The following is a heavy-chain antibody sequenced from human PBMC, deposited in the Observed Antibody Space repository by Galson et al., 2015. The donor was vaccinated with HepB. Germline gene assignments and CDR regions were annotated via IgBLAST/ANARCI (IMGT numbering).Heavy chain of an antibody. Sequence: SLRLSCAASGFTFSSYAMSWVRQAPGKGLEWVSAISGSGGSTYYADSVKGRFTISRDNSKNTLYLQMNSLRAEDTAVYYCAKGGGPRAYYYYGMDVWGQGTTVTVSS. CDR3: AKGGGPRAYYYYGMDV. J-gene: IGHJ6*02. V-gene: IGHV3-23*01. CDR1: GFTFSSYA. D-gene: IGHD3-16*01. CDR2: ISGSGGST.